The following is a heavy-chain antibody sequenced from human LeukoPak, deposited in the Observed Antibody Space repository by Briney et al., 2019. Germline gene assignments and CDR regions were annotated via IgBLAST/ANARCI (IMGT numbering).Heavy chain of an antibody. Sequence: PSETLSLTCAVSGGSISSGGYSWSWIRQPPGKGLEWIGYIYHSGSTYYNPSLKSRVTISVDRSKNQFSLKLSSVTAADTAVYYCARVPHGSGYDSDWYFDLWGRGTLVTVSS. CDR1: GGSISSGGYS. CDR3: ARVPHGSGYDSDWYFDL. J-gene: IGHJ2*01. D-gene: IGHD5-12*01. CDR2: IYHSGST. V-gene: IGHV4-30-2*01.